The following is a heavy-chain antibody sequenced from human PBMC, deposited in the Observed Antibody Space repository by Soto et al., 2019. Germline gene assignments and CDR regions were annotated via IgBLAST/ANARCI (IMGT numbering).Heavy chain of an antibody. J-gene: IGHJ5*02. CDR1: GGSISDVYY. CDR3: ARRDRSDFSYSLDT. Sequence: SETLSLTCTVSGGSISDVYYWTLIRQHPGKGLEWIGSVSDSGSTSYNTSLKSRLTISVDTSKNQFSLNLRSVTAADTAVYYCARRDRSDFSYSLDTWGQGALVTVSS. V-gene: IGHV4-31*03. D-gene: IGHD3-22*01. CDR2: VSDSGST.